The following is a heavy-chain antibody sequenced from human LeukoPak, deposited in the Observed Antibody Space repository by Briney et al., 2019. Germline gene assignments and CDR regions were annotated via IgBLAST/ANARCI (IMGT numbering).Heavy chain of an antibody. CDR1: GYTFTSYA. CDR2: INTNTGNP. Sequence: ASVKVSCKASGYTFTSYAMNWVRQAPGQGLEWMGWINTNTGNPTYAQGFTGRFVFSLDTSVSTAYLQINSLKAEDTAVYYCARGDDYIWGSYRWYFDLWGRGTLVTVSS. CDR3: ARGDDYIWGSYRWYFDL. D-gene: IGHD3-16*02. J-gene: IGHJ2*01. V-gene: IGHV7-4-1*02.